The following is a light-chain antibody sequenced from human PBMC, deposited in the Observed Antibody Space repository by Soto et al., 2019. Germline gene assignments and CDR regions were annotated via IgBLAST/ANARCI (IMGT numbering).Light chain of an antibody. CDR2: DAS. J-gene: IGKJ2*01. CDR3: QQYNSFEVHT. Sequence: DIQMTQSPSTLSASVGDRVTITCRASQSISRWLARYQQKPGKAPKVLIYDASTLESGVPSRFSGSGSGTEFTLTISSLQPDDFAAYYCQQYNSFEVHTFGQGAKLEIK. V-gene: IGKV1-5*01. CDR1: QSISRW.